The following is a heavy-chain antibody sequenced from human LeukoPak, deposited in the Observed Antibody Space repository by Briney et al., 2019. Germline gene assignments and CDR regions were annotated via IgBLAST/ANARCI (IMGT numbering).Heavy chain of an antibody. D-gene: IGHD1-26*01. CDR3: AIVVGATGRDSFDY. Sequence: GASVKVSCKVSGYTLTELSMRWVRQAPGKGLEWMGGFDPEDGETIYAQKFRGRVTMTEDTSTDTAYMELSSLRSEDTAVYYCAIVVGATGRDSFDYWGQGTLVTVSS. CDR1: GYTLTELS. CDR2: FDPEDGET. V-gene: IGHV1-24*01. J-gene: IGHJ4*02.